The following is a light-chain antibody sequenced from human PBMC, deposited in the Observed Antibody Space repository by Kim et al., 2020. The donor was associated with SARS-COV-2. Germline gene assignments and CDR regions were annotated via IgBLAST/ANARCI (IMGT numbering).Light chain of an antibody. V-gene: IGKV1-12*01. CDR3: QQADAFPLT. CDR1: QGIGNW. CDR2: GAS. Sequence: ASVGERVTITCRASQGIGNWLAWYQQKPGKAPKLLIAGASSLQSWVPSRFSGSGTGTDFTLSISSLQPEDFATYYCQQADAFPLTFGGGTKVDIK. J-gene: IGKJ4*01.